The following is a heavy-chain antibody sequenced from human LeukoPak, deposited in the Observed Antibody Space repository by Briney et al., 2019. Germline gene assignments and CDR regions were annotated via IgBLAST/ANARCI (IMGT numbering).Heavy chain of an antibody. CDR1: GGSFSGYY. CDR2: INHSGST. Sequence: SETLSLTCAVYGGSFSGYYWSWIRQPPGKGLEWIGEINHSGSTNYNPSLKSRVTISVDTSKSQFSLKLSSVTAADTAVYYCARLTPRGRLLFWFDPWGQGTLVTVSS. D-gene: IGHD3-10*01. V-gene: IGHV4-34*01. CDR3: ARLTPRGRLLFWFDP. J-gene: IGHJ5*02.